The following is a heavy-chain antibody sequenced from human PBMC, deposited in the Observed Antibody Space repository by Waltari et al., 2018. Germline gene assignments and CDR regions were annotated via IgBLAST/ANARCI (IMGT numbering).Heavy chain of an antibody. CDR3: AKDDYGGNWGY. V-gene: IGHV3-23*04. CDR1: GFTFSSYA. CDR2: IGGIGGTT. J-gene: IGHJ4*02. D-gene: IGHD7-27*01. Sequence: EVQLVESGGGLVQPGGSLRLSCAASGFTFSSYAMSWVRQAPGKGLEWVPAIGGIGGTTSYADSVKGRFTISRDNSKNTLYLQMNSLRAEDPAVYYRAKDDYGGNWGYWGQGTLVTVSS.